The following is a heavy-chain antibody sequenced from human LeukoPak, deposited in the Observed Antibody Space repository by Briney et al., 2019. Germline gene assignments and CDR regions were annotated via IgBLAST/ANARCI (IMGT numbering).Heavy chain of an antibody. CDR3: AREDRRQQLAPNKY. J-gene: IGHJ4*02. Sequence: GGSLRLSCAASGFTFSSYAMHWVRQAPGKGLEWVAVISYDGSNKYYADSVKGRFTISRDNSKNTLYLQMNSLRAEDTAVYYCAREDRRQQLAPNKYWGQGTLVTVSS. CDR1: GFTFSSYA. D-gene: IGHD6-13*01. V-gene: IGHV3-30-3*01. CDR2: ISYDGSNK.